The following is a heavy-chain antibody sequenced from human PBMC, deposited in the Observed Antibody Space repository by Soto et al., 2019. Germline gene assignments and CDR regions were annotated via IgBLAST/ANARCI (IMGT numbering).Heavy chain of an antibody. J-gene: IGHJ3*01. Sequence: QVHLIQSGAEVKKPGSSVKVSCKASGGTFNNYAFSWVRQAPGQGLEWMGGIIPVFSATHYAQNFQGRVTISATESTKTVYLDLSSLRADDTAVYFCARDRHSVGPRANDAFDVWGQGTRITVSS. V-gene: IGHV1-69*01. D-gene: IGHD5-18*01. CDR1: GGTFNNYA. CDR2: IIPVFSAT. CDR3: ARDRHSVGPRANDAFDV.